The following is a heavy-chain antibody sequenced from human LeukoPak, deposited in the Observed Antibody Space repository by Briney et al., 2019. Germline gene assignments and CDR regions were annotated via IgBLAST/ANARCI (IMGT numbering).Heavy chain of an antibody. V-gene: IGHV3-7*03. CDR2: IKEDGSEK. J-gene: IGHJ4*02. CDR3: ARDSGWWRFDF. Sequence: GGSLRLSCAASGLSFSSRWMNWVRQAPGQGLEWVASIKEDGSEKHYVDSVKGRFTISRDNGKNSLYLQMNSLRAEDTAVYYCARDSGWWRFDFWGQGTLVTVSP. D-gene: IGHD6-13*01. CDR1: GLSFSSRW.